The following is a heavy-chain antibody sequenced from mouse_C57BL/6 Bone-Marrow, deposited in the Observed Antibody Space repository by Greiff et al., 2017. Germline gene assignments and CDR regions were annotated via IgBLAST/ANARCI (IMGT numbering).Heavy chain of an antibody. Sequence: QVHVKQSGAELARPGASVKLSCKASGYTFTSYGISWVKQRTGQGLEWIGEIYPRSGNTYYNEKFKGKATLTADKSSSTAYMELRSLTSEDSAVYFCARWRELSWFAYWGQGTLVTVSA. V-gene: IGHV1-81*01. CDR2: IYPRSGNT. J-gene: IGHJ3*01. D-gene: IGHD4-1*01. CDR3: ARWRELSWFAY. CDR1: GYTFTSYG.